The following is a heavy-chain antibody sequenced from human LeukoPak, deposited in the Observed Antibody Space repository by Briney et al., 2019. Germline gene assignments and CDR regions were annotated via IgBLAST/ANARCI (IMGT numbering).Heavy chain of an antibody. CDR3: ARGGVMSEQWLVH. Sequence: GGSLRLSCVASGLSVSSNYMNWVRQAPGKGLEWVSYISSSGSTIYYADSVKGRFTISRDNAKNSLYLQMNSLRAEDTAVYYCARGGVMSEQWLVHWGQGTLVTVSS. J-gene: IGHJ4*02. V-gene: IGHV3-48*03. D-gene: IGHD6-19*01. CDR1: GLSVSSNY. CDR2: ISSSGSTI.